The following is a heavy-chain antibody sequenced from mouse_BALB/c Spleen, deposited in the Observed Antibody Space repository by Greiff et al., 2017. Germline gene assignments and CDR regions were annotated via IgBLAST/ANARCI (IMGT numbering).Heavy chain of an antibody. D-gene: IGHD2-1*01. J-gene: IGHJ3*01. CDR3: ARDGNFAWFAY. V-gene: IGHV5-9-3*01. CDR2: ISSGGSYT. CDR1: GFTFSSYA. Sequence: EVKLVESGGGLVKPGGSLKLSCAASGFTFSSYAMSWVRQTPEKRLEWVATISSGGSYTYYPDSVKGRFTINRDNAKNTLYLQMSSLRSEDTAMYYCARDGNFAWFAYWGQGTLVTVSA.